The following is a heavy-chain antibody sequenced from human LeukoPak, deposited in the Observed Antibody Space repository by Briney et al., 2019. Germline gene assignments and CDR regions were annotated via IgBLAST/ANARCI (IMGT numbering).Heavy chain of an antibody. V-gene: IGHV3-66*01. Sequence: GGSLRLSCAPSGFTVSSNYMSWVRQAPGKGLEWVSVIYSGGSTYYADSVKGRFTISKDNSKNTLYLQMNSLRAEDTAVYYCARAGSYYGSYYYYMDVWGKGTTVTVSS. CDR1: GFTVSSNY. J-gene: IGHJ6*03. CDR3: ARAGSYYGSYYYYMDV. D-gene: IGHD3-10*01. CDR2: IYSGGST.